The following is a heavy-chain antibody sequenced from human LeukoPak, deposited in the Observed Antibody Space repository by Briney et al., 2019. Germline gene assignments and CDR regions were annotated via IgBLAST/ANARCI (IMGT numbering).Heavy chain of an antibody. Sequence: ASVKVSCKASGYTFTGYYMHWVRQAPGQGLEWMGIINPSGGSTSYAQKFQGRVTMTRDMSTSTVYMELSSLRSEDTAVYYCARSDRDIVATNWGQGTLVTVSS. CDR2: INPSGGST. J-gene: IGHJ4*02. V-gene: IGHV1-46*01. CDR1: GYTFTGYY. D-gene: IGHD5-12*01. CDR3: ARSDRDIVATN.